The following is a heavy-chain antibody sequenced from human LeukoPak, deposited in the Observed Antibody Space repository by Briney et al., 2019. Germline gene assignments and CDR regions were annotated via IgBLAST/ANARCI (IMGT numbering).Heavy chain of an antibody. J-gene: IGHJ4*02. V-gene: IGHV3-23*01. Sequence: GGSLRLSCAASGFTFNNYALSWVRQAPGKGLEWVSAISASGGSTYYADSVKGRFTISRDNAKNSLYLQMNSLRAEDTAVYYCARDSWGGSSTSLDYWGQGTLVTVSS. CDR2: ISASGGST. CDR1: GFTFNNYA. D-gene: IGHD2-2*01. CDR3: ARDSWGGSSTSLDY.